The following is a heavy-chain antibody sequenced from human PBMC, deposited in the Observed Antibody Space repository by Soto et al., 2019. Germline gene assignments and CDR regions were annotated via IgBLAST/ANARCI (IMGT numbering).Heavy chain of an antibody. Sequence: PSETLSLTCSVSGGSMRSYYWNWLRQPAGKGLEWIGRSYSRGDTNYNPSVKSRVTMSVDTSKNEFSLRLNSVTAADTAVYYCAGIGEDVYYGMDVWGQGTTVTVSS. V-gene: IGHV4-4*07. CDR1: GGSMRSYY. J-gene: IGHJ6*02. D-gene: IGHD2-21*01. CDR2: SYSRGDT. CDR3: AGIGEDVYYGMDV.